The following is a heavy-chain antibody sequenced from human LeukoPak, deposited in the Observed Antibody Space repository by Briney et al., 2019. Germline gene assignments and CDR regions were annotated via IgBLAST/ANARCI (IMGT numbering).Heavy chain of an antibody. V-gene: IGHV3-48*04. CDR2: ISSSSSTI. J-gene: IGHJ4*02. Sequence: GGSLRLSCAASGFTFSSYSMNWVRQAPGKGLEWVSYISSSSSTIYYADSVKGRFTISRDNAKNSLYLQMNSLRAEDTAVYYCARVRRAADAVSCGGQGPRATVSS. CDR1: GFTFSSYS. D-gene: IGHD6-25*01. CDR3: ARVRRAADAVSC.